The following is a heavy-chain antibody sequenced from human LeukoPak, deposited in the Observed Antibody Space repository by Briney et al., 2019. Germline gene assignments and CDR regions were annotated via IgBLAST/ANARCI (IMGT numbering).Heavy chain of an antibody. CDR2: ISSTGTYI. J-gene: IGHJ4*02. CDR3: ARMGYGNYFDY. CDR1: GFIFNSHS. D-gene: IGHD4-17*01. V-gene: IGHV3-21*01. Sequence: GGSLRLSCVASGFIFNSHSMNWVRQAPGKGLEWASYISSTGTYIYYADSLRGRFTVTRDNAKNSLYLQVNSLRAEDTAIYYCARMGYGNYFDYWGQGSLVTVSS.